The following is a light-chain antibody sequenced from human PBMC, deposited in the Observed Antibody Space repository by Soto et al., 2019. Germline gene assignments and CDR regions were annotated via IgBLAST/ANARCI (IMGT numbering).Light chain of an antibody. V-gene: IGKV3-20*01. Sequence: EIVLTQSPGTLSLSPGERATLSCRASQSVSSSYLAWYQQKPGQAPRLLIYGASSRATGIPDRFSGSGSGTDFTLTISSMEPEDFAVYYCRQDGSSPLTFGGGTKVQIK. CDR1: QSVSSSY. CDR2: GAS. J-gene: IGKJ4*01. CDR3: RQDGSSPLT.